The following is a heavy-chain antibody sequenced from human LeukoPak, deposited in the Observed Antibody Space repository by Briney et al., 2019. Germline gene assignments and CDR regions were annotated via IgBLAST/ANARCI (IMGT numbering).Heavy chain of an antibody. D-gene: IGHD2/OR15-2a*01. CDR3: ARAAAVSSIPSD. V-gene: IGHV3-74*01. CDR2: INSDGSIT. J-gene: IGHJ4*02. CDR1: GFAFSNYL. Sequence: GGSLRLSCAASGFAFSNYLMHWVPQAPGKGLMWLSRINSDGSITSYADPVKGRFTISRDNAKNTLYLQMNSLRAEDTGVYYCARAAAVSSIPSDWGQGTLVIISS.